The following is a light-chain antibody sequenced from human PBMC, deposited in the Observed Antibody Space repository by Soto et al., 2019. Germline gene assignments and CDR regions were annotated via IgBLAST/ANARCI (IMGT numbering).Light chain of an antibody. Sequence: QSALTQPPSASGSPGQSVTISCTGTSTDIGGYNFVSWYQQQPGKAPTLLSYEVYKRPSGVPDRFSGSKSVNTASLTVSGLQADDEADYYCNSLARSEDPCVVFGGGTQLTVL. CDR3: NSLARSEDPCVV. CDR1: STDIGGYNF. V-gene: IGLV2-8*01. CDR2: EVY. J-gene: IGLJ2*01.